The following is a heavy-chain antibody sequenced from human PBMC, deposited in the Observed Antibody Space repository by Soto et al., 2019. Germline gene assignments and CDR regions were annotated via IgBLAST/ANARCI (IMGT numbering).Heavy chain of an antibody. CDR1: GFTFSSYA. J-gene: IGHJ4*02. CDR3: AKERYCTSTSCLYYFDY. V-gene: IGHV3-23*01. Sequence: GGSLRLSCVVSGFTFSSYAMSWVRQAPGKGLEWVSAISGSGGSTYYADSVKGRFTISRENSKNTLYLQMNSLRAEDTAVYYCAKERYCTSTSCLYYFDYWGQGTPVTVSS. D-gene: IGHD2-2*01. CDR2: ISGSGGST.